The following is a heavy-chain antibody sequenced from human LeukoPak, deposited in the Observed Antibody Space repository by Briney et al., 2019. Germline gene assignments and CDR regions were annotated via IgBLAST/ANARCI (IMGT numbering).Heavy chain of an antibody. CDR2: ISSSGSTI. V-gene: IGHV3-11*04. J-gene: IGHJ6*03. D-gene: IGHD3-3*01. CDR3: ARRFGVVITYYYYYYMDV. CDR1: GFTFSDYY. Sequence: GGSLRLSCAASGFTFSDYYMSWIRQAPGKGLEWVSYISSSGSTIYYADSVKGRFTISRDNAKNSLYLQMSSLRAEDTAVYYCARRFGVVITYYYYYYMDVWGKGTTVTVSS.